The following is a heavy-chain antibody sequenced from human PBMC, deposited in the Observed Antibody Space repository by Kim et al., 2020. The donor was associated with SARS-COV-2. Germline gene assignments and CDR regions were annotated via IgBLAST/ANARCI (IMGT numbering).Heavy chain of an antibody. D-gene: IGHD3-9*01. CDR2: INWNGGST. V-gene: IGHV3-20*04. CDR1: GFTFDDYG. CDR3: ARAPASSYDILTGYLDY. J-gene: IGHJ4*02. Sequence: GGSLRLSCAASGFTFDDYGMSWVRQAPGKGLEWVSGINWNGGSTGYADSVKGRFTISRDNAKNSLYLQMNSLRAEDTALYYCARAPASSYDILTGYLDYWGQGTLVTVSS.